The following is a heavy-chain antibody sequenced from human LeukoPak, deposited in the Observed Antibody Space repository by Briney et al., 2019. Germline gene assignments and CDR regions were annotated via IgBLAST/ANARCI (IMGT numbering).Heavy chain of an antibody. Sequence: SETLSLTCAVYGGSFSGYYWSWIRQPPGKGLEWIGEINHSGSTNYNPSLKSRVTISVDTSKNQFSLKLSSVTAADTAVYYCARRVVVAAINWFDPWGQGTLVTVSS. CDR1: GGSFSGYY. CDR3: ARRVVVAAINWFDP. V-gene: IGHV4-34*01. J-gene: IGHJ5*02. D-gene: IGHD2-15*01. CDR2: INHSGST.